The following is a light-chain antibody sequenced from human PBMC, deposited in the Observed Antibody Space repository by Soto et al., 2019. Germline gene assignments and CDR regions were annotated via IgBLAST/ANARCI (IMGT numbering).Light chain of an antibody. CDR2: DVT. Sequence: QSVLTQPLSVSGSPGQSVAISCTGTSSDVGAYNYVSWYQQHPGKAPKFLIYDVTKRPSGVPDRFSGSKSGNTASLTISGLQAEDEADYYCCSYAGRDIYVLFGGGTKLTVL. CDR1: SSDVGAYNY. V-gene: IGLV2-11*01. J-gene: IGLJ3*02. CDR3: CSYAGRDIYVL.